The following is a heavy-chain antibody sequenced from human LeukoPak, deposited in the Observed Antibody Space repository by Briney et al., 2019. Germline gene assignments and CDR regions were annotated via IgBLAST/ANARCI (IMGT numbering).Heavy chain of an antibody. D-gene: IGHD5-18*01. CDR1: GGSISSSSSDYY. V-gene: IGHV4-39*01. J-gene: IGHJ4*02. Sequence: SETLSLTCTVSGGSISSSSSDYYWGWVRQPPGKGLEWIGSISYSWTTYYNPSLKSRVTISADTSNNQFSLKLTSLTAADTAVYYCARHRHSHHYDYWGQGTLVTVS. CDR2: ISYSWTT. CDR3: ARHRHSHHYDY.